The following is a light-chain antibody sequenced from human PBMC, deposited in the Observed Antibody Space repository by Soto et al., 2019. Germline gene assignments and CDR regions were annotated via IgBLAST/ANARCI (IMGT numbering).Light chain of an antibody. CDR3: QQRSDWPLT. V-gene: IGKV3-11*01. Sequence: ETVLTQSPATLSLSPGERAVVSCRASRNVDKFFAWYQQRPGQPPRLLIYDVSVRAAGVPARFTGSGFGTDFTLTISSLEPEDFAVYYCQQRSDWPLTFGGGTKLDIK. J-gene: IGKJ4*01. CDR2: DVS. CDR1: RNVDKF.